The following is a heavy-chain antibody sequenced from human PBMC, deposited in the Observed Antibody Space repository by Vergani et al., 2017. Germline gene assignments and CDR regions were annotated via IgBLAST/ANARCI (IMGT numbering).Heavy chain of an antibody. CDR2: IYTSGST. CDR1: GGSISSGSYY. D-gene: IGHD6-13*01. Sequence: QVQLPESGPGLVKPSQTLSLTCTVSGGSISSGSYYWSWIRQPAGKGLEWIGRIYTSGSTNYNPSLKSRVTISVDTSKNQFSLKLSSVTAADTAVYYCARERGIAAAGRLNWFDPWGQGTLVTVSS. V-gene: IGHV4-61*02. J-gene: IGHJ5*02. CDR3: ARERGIAAAGRLNWFDP.